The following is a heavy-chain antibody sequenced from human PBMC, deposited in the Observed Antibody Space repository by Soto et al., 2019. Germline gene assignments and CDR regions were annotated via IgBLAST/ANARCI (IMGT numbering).Heavy chain of an antibody. J-gene: IGHJ4*02. CDR2: ISWNSGSI. CDR1: GFTFDDYA. Sequence: EVQLVESGGGLVQPGRSLRLSCAASGFTFDDYAMHWVRQAPGKGLGWVSGISWNSGSIGYADSVKGRFTISRDNAKSSLYLQMNSLRAEDTALYYCAKDTDYGDYPGYFDYWGQGTLVTVSS. V-gene: IGHV3-9*01. D-gene: IGHD4-17*01. CDR3: AKDTDYGDYPGYFDY.